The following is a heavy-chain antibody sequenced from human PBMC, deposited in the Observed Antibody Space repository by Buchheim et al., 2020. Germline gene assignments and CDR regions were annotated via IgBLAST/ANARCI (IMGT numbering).Heavy chain of an antibody. J-gene: IGHJ4*02. V-gene: IGHV1-69*08. CDR2: IIPIFGVA. Sequence: QVQLVQSGAEVKKPGSSVKVSCKSSGGTFSSYTISWVRQPPGQGLEWMGKIIPIFGVAKYAQRFRDRVTITADKSTSTAYMELSSLRSEDTAVYYCARDRNYYDSNGLPYWGQGTL. CDR1: GGTFSSYT. CDR3: ARDRNYYDSNGLPY. D-gene: IGHD3-22*01.